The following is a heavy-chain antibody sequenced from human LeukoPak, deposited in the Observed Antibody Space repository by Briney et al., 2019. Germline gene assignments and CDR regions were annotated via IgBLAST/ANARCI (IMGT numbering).Heavy chain of an antibody. J-gene: IGHJ4*02. Sequence: GRSLRLSCAASGFTFDDYAMHWVRQAPGKGLEGVSGISWNSGSIGYADSVKGRFTISRDNAKNSLYLQMNSLRAEDMALYYCAKFSGPNYYDSSGYYDYWGQGTLATVSS. D-gene: IGHD3-22*01. CDR1: GFTFDDYA. CDR2: ISWNSGSI. V-gene: IGHV3-9*03. CDR3: AKFSGPNYYDSSGYYDY.